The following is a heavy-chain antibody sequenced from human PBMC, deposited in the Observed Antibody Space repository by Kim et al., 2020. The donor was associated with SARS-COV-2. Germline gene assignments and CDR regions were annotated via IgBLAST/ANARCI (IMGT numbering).Heavy chain of an antibody. CDR3: AKVRSAVTTAASNY. J-gene: IGHJ4*02. D-gene: IGHD4-17*01. V-gene: IGHV3-23*01. Sequence: ADAVKGRFTISIDNSKNTVFLQMNSLRAEDTAVYYCAKVRSAVTTAASNYWGQGTLVTVSS.